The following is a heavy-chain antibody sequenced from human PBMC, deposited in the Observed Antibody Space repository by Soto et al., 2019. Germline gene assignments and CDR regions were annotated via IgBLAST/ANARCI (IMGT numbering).Heavy chain of an antibody. CDR2: IYYSGST. CDR3: ARLGIVVVPVSYYYGMDV. D-gene: IGHD2-2*03. CDR1: EGKSVGYG. Sequence: SETNCVTSSVAEGKSVGYGGSWIRQKPGKGLEWIGYIYYSGSTNYNPSLKSRVTISVDTSKNQFSLKLSSVTAADTAVYYCARLGIVVVPVSYYYGMDVWGQGTTVTVSS. V-gene: IGHV4-59*08. J-gene: IGHJ6*02.